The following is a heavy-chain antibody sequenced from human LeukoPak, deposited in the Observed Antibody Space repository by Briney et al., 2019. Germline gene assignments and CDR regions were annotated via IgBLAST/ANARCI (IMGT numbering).Heavy chain of an antibody. CDR2: INTNSGGT. CDR3: ATHPSGYDPHCYYYNGMDV. CDR1: GYTFTVNY. J-gene: IGHJ6*02. D-gene: IGHD5-12*01. V-gene: IGHV1-2*02. Sequence: ASVKVSCKSSGYTFTVNYIQLVRQPPGQGLEWMGWINTNSGGTNTAQKFQVRVTMTRDTSISTAYLEPSRLRSDDTAVYYCATHPSGYDPHCYYYNGMDVWGQGTTVTVSS.